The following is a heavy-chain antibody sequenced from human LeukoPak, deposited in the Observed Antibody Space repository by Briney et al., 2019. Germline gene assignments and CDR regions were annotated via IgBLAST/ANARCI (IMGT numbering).Heavy chain of an antibody. D-gene: IGHD6-19*01. V-gene: IGHV1-2*02. CDR2: INPKSGGT. J-gene: IGHJ4*02. CDR1: GYTFTDYC. Sequence: ASVKVSCKASGYTFTDYCIHWVRQAPGQELEWMGWINPKSGGTNYAQSFQDRVTMTRDTSISTAYMELSRLRSDDTAVYYCASIAVAVLGDYWGQGTLVTVSS. CDR3: ASIAVAVLGDY.